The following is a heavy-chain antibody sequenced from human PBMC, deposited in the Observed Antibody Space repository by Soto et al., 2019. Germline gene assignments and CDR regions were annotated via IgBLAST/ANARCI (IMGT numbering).Heavy chain of an antibody. CDR2: INHSGST. CDR3: ARRNCSGGSCYSKGAYFDY. CDR1: GGSFSGYY. Sequence: PSETLSLTCAVYGGSFSGYYWSWIRQPPGKGLEWIGEINHSGSTNYNPSLKSRVTISVDTSKNQFSLKLSSVTAADTAVYYCARRNCSGGSCYSKGAYFDYWGQGTLVTVSP. D-gene: IGHD2-15*01. J-gene: IGHJ4*02. V-gene: IGHV4-34*01.